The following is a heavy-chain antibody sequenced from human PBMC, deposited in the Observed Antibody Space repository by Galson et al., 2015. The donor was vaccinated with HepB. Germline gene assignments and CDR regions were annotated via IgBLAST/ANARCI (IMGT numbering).Heavy chain of an antibody. CDR3: ARAKGYSSGWYFDY. V-gene: IGHV3-30-3*01. J-gene: IGHJ4*02. CDR1: GFTFSSYA. Sequence: SLRLSCAASGFTFSSYAMHWVRQAPGKGLEWVAVISYDGSNKYYADSVKGRFTISRDNSKNTLYLQMNSLRAEDTAVYYCARAKGYSSGWYFDYWGQGTLVTVSS. D-gene: IGHD6-19*01. CDR2: ISYDGSNK.